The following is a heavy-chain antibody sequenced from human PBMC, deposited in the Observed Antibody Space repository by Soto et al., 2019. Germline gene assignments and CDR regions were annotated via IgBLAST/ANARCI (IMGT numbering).Heavy chain of an antibody. CDR3: ARDLSWGSNWYYYMDV. CDR1: GFILSDCA. J-gene: IGHJ6*03. D-gene: IGHD7-27*01. V-gene: IGHV3-48*01. Sequence: PGGSLRLSCATSGFILSDCAMNWVRQAPGKGLEWVSYISSSSSVIDYADSVKGRFTVSRDNARNSLYLQMNSLRAEDTAVYYCARDLSWGSNWYYYMDVWGKGTTLTVS. CDR2: ISSSSSVI.